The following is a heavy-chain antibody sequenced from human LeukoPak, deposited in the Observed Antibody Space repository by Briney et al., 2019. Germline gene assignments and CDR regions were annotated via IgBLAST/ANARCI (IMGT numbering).Heavy chain of an antibody. J-gene: IGHJ4*02. CDR2: FYHRGNT. V-gene: IGHV4-39*02. CDR1: GGSISRGGYY. Sequence: SETLSLTCTVSGGSISRGGYYWSWIRQPPGKGLEWIGNFYHRGNTNYSPSLRNRITISIDTSKNHLSLRLTSVTAADTAVYFCARLRSGSYYFDSWGQGSLVTVSS. D-gene: IGHD6-6*01. CDR3: ARLRSGSYYFDS.